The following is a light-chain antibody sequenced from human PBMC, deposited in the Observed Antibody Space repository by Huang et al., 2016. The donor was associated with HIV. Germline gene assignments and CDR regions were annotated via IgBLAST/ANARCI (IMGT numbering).Light chain of an antibody. J-gene: IGKJ4*01. Sequence: EIVLTQSPATLSLSPGERATLSCRASQSVSSYLGGYQQKPGQAPRLLSYDAYNRATGIPARFSGSGSGTDFTLTISSLEPEDFAVYYCQQRSNWPPLLTFGGGTKVEIK. CDR2: DAY. V-gene: IGKV3-11*01. CDR3: QQRSNWPPLLT. CDR1: QSVSSY.